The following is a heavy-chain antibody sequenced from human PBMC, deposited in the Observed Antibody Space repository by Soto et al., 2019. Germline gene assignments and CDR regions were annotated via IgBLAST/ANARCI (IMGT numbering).Heavy chain of an antibody. Sequence: EVQLVESGGGLVQPGGSLRLSCAASGFTFSNYWMSWVRQAPGKGLEWVANIKQDGTEKNYVDSVRGRFTISRDNAKNSLDLQMNSLKAEDKAVYYCARVAIWGQGTLVTVSS. CDR1: GFTFSNYW. D-gene: IGHD5-12*01. J-gene: IGHJ4*02. CDR3: ARVAI. CDR2: IKQDGTEK. V-gene: IGHV3-7*01.